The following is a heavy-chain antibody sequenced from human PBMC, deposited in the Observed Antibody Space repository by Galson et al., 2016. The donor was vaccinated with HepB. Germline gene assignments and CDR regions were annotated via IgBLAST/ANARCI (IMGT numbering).Heavy chain of an antibody. CDR3: AKDLMWLAKNYFVY. CDR2: ISGSGGTT. J-gene: IGHJ4*02. CDR1: GFTFSSFA. V-gene: IGHV3-23*01. D-gene: IGHD6-19*01. Sequence: SLRLSCAASGFTFSSFAMNWVRQAPGKGLEWVSGISGSGGTTYYADSVRGRFTISRDQSKNTLYWQMNSLRAEDTAVYYCAKDLMWLAKNYFVYWGQGTLVTVSS.